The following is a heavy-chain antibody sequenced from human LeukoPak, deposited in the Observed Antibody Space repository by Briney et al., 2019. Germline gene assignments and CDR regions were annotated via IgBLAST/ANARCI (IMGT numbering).Heavy chain of an antibody. CDR2: INPNSGGT. V-gene: IGHV1-2*02. D-gene: IGHD5-18*01. Sequence: ASVKVSCKASGYTFTGYYMHWVRQAPGQGLEWMGWINPNSGGTNYAQKFQGRGTMTRDTSISTDYMELSRMRSHDTAVSYCASGYSYGFDYYGMDVWGQGPTVTVSS. CDR1: GYTFTGYY. CDR3: ASGYSYGFDYYGMDV. J-gene: IGHJ6*02.